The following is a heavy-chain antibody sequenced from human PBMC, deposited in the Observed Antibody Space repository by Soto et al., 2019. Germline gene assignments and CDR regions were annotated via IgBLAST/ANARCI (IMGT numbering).Heavy chain of an antibody. CDR1: GYSFTTYW. Sequence: PGESLKISCKGSGYSFTTYWIGWVRQMPGKGLEWMGIIYPDDSDTRYSPSFQGLVTISADKSISTAYLQWSSLKASDTAMYYCARTFNYYDSSGYYAWGQGTLVTVSS. J-gene: IGHJ5*02. CDR2: IYPDDSDT. CDR3: ARTFNYYDSSGYYA. V-gene: IGHV5-51*01. D-gene: IGHD3-22*01.